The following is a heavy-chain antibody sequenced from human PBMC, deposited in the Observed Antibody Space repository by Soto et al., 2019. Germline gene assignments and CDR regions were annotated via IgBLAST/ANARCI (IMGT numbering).Heavy chain of an antibody. CDR2: ISSSGSTI. CDR3: ARVGLHPTYYDFRGIDY. J-gene: IGHJ4*02. Sequence: GSLRLSCAASGFTFSDYYMSWIRQAPGKGLEWVSYISSSGSTIYYADSVKGRFTISRDNAKNSLYLQMNSLRAEDTAVYYCARVGLHPTYYDFRGIDYWGQGTLVTVSS. D-gene: IGHD3-3*01. CDR1: GFTFSDYY. V-gene: IGHV3-11*01.